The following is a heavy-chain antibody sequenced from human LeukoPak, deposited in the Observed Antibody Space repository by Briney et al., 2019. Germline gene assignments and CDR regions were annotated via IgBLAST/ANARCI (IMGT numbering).Heavy chain of an antibody. CDR3: ARDNTISGYYELGY. J-gene: IGHJ4*02. CDR1: GFTVSTNY. CDR2: ISNHGTT. D-gene: IGHD3-22*01. Sequence: PGGPLRLSCAASGFTVSTNYMSWVRQAPGVGLECVSVISNHGTTYYADSVKGRFSISRDNSKNTVFLQMNSLRAEDTAVYYCARDNTISGYYELGYWGQGTLVTVSS. V-gene: IGHV3-53*01.